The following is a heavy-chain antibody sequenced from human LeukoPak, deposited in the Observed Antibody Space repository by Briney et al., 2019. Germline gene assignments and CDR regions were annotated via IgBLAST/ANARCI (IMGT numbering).Heavy chain of an antibody. J-gene: IGHJ4*02. V-gene: IGHV4-39*01. D-gene: IGHD3-3*01. CDR2: IYHSGSK. Sequence: SETLSLTCTVSGGSITSSSYYWGWIRQPPGRGLEWIGSIYHSGSKYSSLSFRSRLTMSVDTSMNQFSLTLRSVTAADTATYFCARHVNDFWSGYEFDYWGQGARVTVSS. CDR1: GGSITSSSYY. CDR3: ARHVNDFWSGYEFDY.